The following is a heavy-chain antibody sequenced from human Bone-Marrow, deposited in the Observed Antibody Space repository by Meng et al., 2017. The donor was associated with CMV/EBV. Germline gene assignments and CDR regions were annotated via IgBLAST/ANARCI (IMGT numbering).Heavy chain of an antibody. CDR3: ARRGMRWAYYFDY. CDR2: IYYSGST. CDR1: GGSISSSSYY. D-gene: IGHD2-8*01. Sequence: ESLKISCTVSGGSISSSSYYWGWIRQPPGKGLEWIGSIYYSGSTYYNPSLKSRVTISVDTSKNQFSLKLSSVTAADTAVYYCARRGMRWAYYFDYWGQGTLVTVSS. V-gene: IGHV4-39*01. J-gene: IGHJ4*02.